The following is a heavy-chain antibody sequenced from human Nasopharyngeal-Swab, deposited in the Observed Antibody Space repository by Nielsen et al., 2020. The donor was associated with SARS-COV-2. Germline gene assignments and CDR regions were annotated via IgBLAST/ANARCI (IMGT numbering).Heavy chain of an antibody. Sequence: SETLSLTCGVYGGSLSGHYWSWIRQPPGKGLEWIGEINNSGTTTYNPSLKSRVTISVDTSKNQFSLKVRSVSAADTAIYFCARGRGGQQLVRTYYYYGLDVWGQGTTVTVSS. CDR3: ARGRGGQQLVRTYYYYGLDV. V-gene: IGHV4-34*01. D-gene: IGHD1-1*01. CDR1: GGSLSGHY. J-gene: IGHJ6*02. CDR2: INNSGTT.